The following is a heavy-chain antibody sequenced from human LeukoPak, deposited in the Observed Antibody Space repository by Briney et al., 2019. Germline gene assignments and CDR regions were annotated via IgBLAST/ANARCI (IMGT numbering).Heavy chain of an antibody. D-gene: IGHD3-10*01. J-gene: IGHJ6*02. CDR2: TYYRSKWYN. CDR3: ARDYFGSGSYPSRGYYYGMDV. CDR1: GDSVSSNSAA. V-gene: IGHV6-1*01. Sequence: SQTLSLTCAISGDSVSSNSAAWNWIRESPSRGLEWLGRTYYRSKWYNDFAVSVKSRITINPDTPKNQFSLQLNSVTPEDTAVYYCARDYFGSGSYPSRGYYYGMDVWGQGTTVTVSS.